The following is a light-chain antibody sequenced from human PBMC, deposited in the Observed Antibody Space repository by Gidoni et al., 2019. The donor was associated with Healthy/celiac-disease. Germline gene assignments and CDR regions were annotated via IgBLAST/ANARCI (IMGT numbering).Light chain of an antibody. CDR1: QDISSY. J-gene: IGKJ5*01. Sequence: DLQMTQSPSSLSASVGERATIPCQASQDISSYLNWYQQKPGKAPKLLIYDASNLETGVPSRFSGSGSGTDFTFTISSLQPEDIAAYYCQQYDNLPHTFGQGTRLEIK. CDR3: QQYDNLPHT. V-gene: IGKV1-33*01. CDR2: DAS.